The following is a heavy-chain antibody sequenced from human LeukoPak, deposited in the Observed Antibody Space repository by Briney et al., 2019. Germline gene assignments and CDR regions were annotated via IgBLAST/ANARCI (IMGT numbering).Heavy chain of an antibody. J-gene: IGHJ4*02. V-gene: IGHV3-66*01. CDR1: GFTVSSNY. CDR2: IYSGGST. CDR3: ASSPLVATGDY. D-gene: IGHD5-12*01. Sequence: GGSLRLSCAASGFTVSSNYMSWVRQAPREGLEWVSVIYSGGSTYYADSVKGRFTISRDNSKNTLYLQMNSLRAEDTAVYYCASSPLVATGDYWGQGTLVTVSS.